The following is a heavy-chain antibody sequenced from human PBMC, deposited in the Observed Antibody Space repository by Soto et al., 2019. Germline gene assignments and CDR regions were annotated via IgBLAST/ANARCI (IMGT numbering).Heavy chain of an antibody. J-gene: IGHJ3*02. D-gene: IGHD6-6*01. CDR2: IYYSGST. CDR1: GGSIGGYY. V-gene: IGHV4-59*01. Sequence: QVQLQESGPGLVKPSETLSLTCTVSGGSIGGYYWSWIRQSPGKGLEWIGNIYYSGSTLYNPSLKSRVTIAPDKSTNQFYLKVTAVTPADTAVYFCARVGQSIAARRGFDIWGQGTMVTVSS. CDR3: ARVGQSIAARRGFDI.